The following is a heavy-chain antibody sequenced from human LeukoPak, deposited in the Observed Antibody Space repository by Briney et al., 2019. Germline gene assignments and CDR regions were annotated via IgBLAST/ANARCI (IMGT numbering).Heavy chain of an antibody. J-gene: IGHJ4*02. V-gene: IGHV3-7*01. D-gene: IGHD5-12*01. CDR3: ARRLKQDATKTFDY. CDR2: IKQDGSEK. Sequence: AGGSLRLSCAASGFTFSSYSMNWVRQAPGKGLEWVANIKQDGSEKYYVGSVKGRFTISRDNAKNSLDLQMNSLRAEDTAVYYCARRLKQDATKTFDYWGQGTLVTVSS. CDR1: GFTFSSYS.